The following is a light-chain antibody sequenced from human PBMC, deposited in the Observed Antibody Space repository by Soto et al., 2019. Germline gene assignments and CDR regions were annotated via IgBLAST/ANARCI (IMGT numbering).Light chain of an antibody. CDR3: QAFDSPVV. CDR2: EDD. J-gene: IGLJ2*01. V-gene: IGLV6-57*03. CDR1: SGSIANNY. Sequence: NFMLTQPHSVSESPGETVTISCTRSSGSIANNYVQWYQQRPGSAPTIVIYEDDQRPSGVPDRFSGSTDSSSNPASLTISGLKSGDEADYFRQAFDSPVVLGGGTKLTVL.